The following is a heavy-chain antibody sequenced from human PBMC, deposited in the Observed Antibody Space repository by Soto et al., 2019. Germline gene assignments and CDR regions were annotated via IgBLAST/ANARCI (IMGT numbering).Heavy chain of an antibody. V-gene: IGHV3-30-3*01. CDR2: ISYDGSNK. CDR3: ARSLKGPLDY. J-gene: IGHJ4*02. Sequence: VAVISYDGSNKYYADSVKGRFTISRDNSKNTLYLQMNSLRAEDTAVYYCARSLKGPLDYWGQGTLVTVSS.